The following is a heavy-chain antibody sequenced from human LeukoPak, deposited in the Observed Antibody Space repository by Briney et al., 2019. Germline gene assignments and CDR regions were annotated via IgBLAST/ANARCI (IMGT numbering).Heavy chain of an antibody. V-gene: IGHV4-34*01. D-gene: IGHD2-2*01. J-gene: IGHJ4*02. CDR2: INHSGST. CDR1: GFTFSSYA. Sequence: GSLRLSCAASGFTFSSYAMSWIRQPPGKGLGWIGEINHSGSTNYNPSLKSRVTISVDTSKNQFSLKLSSVTAADTAVYYCAREVAGIVVVPAAQYYFDYWGQGTLVTVSS. CDR3: AREVAGIVVVPAAQYYFDY.